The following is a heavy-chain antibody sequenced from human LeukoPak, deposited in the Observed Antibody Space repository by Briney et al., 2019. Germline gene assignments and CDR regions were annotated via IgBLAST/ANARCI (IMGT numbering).Heavy chain of an antibody. CDR3: ATGGYSYGFRFDY. CDR1: GFTFSSYA. J-gene: IGHJ4*02. Sequence: PGGSLRLSCAASGFTFSSYAMSWVRQAPGKGLEWVSAISGSGGSTYYADSVKGRFTISRDNSKNTLYLQMNSLRAEDTAVYYCATGGYSYGFRFDYWGQGNLVTVSS. CDR2: ISGSGGST. D-gene: IGHD5-18*01. V-gene: IGHV3-23*01.